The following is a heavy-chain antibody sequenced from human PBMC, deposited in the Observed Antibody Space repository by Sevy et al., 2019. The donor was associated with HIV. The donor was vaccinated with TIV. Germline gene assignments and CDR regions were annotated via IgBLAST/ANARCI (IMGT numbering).Heavy chain of an antibody. V-gene: IGHV4-59*07. Sequence: SDTLSLTCTVSGGSISSDYWSWIRQPPGKGLEWVGFIYHSGITNYNPSLKSRITISVDPSRNQVSLKLTSVTAADTAVYYCARMGYGGKFQYWGQGTLVTVSS. CDR2: IYHSGIT. CDR3: ARMGYGGKFQY. J-gene: IGHJ1*01. D-gene: IGHD4-17*01. CDR1: GGSISSDY.